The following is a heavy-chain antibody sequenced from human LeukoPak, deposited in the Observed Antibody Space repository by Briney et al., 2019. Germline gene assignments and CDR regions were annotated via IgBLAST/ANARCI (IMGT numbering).Heavy chain of an antibody. CDR3: ARELVGAIPGIDP. J-gene: IGHJ5*02. D-gene: IGHD1-26*01. CDR1: GFTFSSYS. Sequence: GGSLRLSCAASGFTFSSYSMNWVRQAPGKGLEWVSYISSSSSTIYYADSVKGRFTISRDNAKNSLYLQMNSLRAEDTAVYYCARELVGAIPGIDPWGQGTLVTVSS. CDR2: ISSSSSTI. V-gene: IGHV3-48*01.